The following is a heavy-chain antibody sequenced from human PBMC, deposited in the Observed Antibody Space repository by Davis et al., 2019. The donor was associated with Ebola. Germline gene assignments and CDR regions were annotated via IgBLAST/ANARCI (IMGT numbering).Heavy chain of an antibody. D-gene: IGHD4-23*01. CDR3: AQQLGDYGGNALRY. V-gene: IGHV3-23*01. Sequence: GGSLRLSCAASGFTFSSYAMSWVRQAPGKGLEWVSTLGLSGDTYYADSVKGRFTISRDNSKNTLHLQMHSLRVDDTAIYYCAQQLGDYGGNALRYWGQGTLVTVSS. CDR1: GFTFSSYA. CDR2: LGLSGDT. J-gene: IGHJ4*02.